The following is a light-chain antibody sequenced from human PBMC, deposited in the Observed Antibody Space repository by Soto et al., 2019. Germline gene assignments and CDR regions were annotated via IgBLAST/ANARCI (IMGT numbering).Light chain of an antibody. J-gene: IGKJ4*01. Sequence: EIVMPQSPATLSVSPGERATLSCRARHSVSSHLAWYQQKPGQAPRLLIYGASTRATGIPARFSGSGSWTEFTLTISSLQSEDFAVYYCQQYNNWPPLTFGGGTKVEIK. CDR2: GAS. CDR1: HSVSSH. V-gene: IGKV3-15*01. CDR3: QQYNNWPPLT.